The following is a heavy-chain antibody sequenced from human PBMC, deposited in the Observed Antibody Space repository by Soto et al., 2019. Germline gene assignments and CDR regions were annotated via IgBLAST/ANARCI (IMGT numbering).Heavy chain of an antibody. Sequence: SETLSLTCTVSGGSISSYYWSWIRQPPGKGLEWIGYIYYSGSTNYNPSLKSRVTISVDTSKNQFSLKLSSVTAADTAVYYCARLWFGELSPTFDYWGQGTLVTVSS. D-gene: IGHD3-10*01. J-gene: IGHJ4*02. V-gene: IGHV4-59*08. CDR3: ARLWFGELSPTFDY. CDR2: IYYSGST. CDR1: GGSISSYY.